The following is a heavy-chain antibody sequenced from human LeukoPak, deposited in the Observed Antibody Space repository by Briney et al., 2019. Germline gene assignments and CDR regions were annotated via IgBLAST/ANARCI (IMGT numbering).Heavy chain of an antibody. V-gene: IGHV3-23*01. CDR2: INGNGDNT. CDR1: GFTSSSYA. J-gene: IGHJ4*02. D-gene: IGHD3-16*01. CDR3: ARRGDYFPFDY. Sequence: PGGSLRLSCAAPGFTSSSYAMSWVRQAPGKGLEWVSTINGNGDNTYYADSVKGRVTISRDNSKNTLYLQMNSLRVEDTAVYYCARRGDYFPFDYWGQGILVTVSS.